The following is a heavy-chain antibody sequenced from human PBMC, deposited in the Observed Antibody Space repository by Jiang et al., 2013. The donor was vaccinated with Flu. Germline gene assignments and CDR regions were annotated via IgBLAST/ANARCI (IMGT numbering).Heavy chain of an antibody. D-gene: IGHD5-18*01. V-gene: IGHV4-39*01. J-gene: IGHJ5*02. Sequence: GSGLVKPSETLSLTCTVSGGSISSVTYYWGWIRQSPGKGLEWIGNVHYTGATYYAPSLKSRLTISVDTANNQFSLRLTSVTAADTAIYYCAPNWNLYSYFDPWGQGTLVIVSS. CDR2: VHYTGAT. CDR1: GGSISSVTYY. CDR3: APNWNLYSYFDP.